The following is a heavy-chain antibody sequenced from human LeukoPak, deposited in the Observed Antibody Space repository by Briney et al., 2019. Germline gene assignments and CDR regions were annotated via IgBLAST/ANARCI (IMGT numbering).Heavy chain of an antibody. V-gene: IGHV4-38-2*02. D-gene: IGHD3-10*01. CDR1: GYSISSGYY. J-gene: IGHJ4*02. Sequence: PSETLSLTCTVSGYSISSGYYWGWIRQPPGKGLEWIGSIYHSGSTYYNPSLKSRVTISVDTSKNQLSLKLSSVTAADTAVYYCANGGGEWYYYGSGTPEWVYWGQGTLVTVSS. CDR2: IYHSGST. CDR3: ANGGGEWYYYGSGTPEWVY.